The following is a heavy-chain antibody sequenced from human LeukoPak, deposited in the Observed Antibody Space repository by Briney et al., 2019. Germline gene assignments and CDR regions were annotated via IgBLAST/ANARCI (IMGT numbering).Heavy chain of an antibody. J-gene: IGHJ4*02. CDR2: ISSSSSTI. Sequence: QTGGSLRLSCAASGFTFSSYSMNWVRQAPGKGLEWVSYISSSSSTIYYADSVKGRFTISRDNAKNSLYLQMNSLGAEDTAVYYCARVLGIAARRSDYWGQGTLVTVSS. V-gene: IGHV3-48*01. CDR1: GFTFSSYS. CDR3: ARVLGIAARRSDY. D-gene: IGHD6-6*01.